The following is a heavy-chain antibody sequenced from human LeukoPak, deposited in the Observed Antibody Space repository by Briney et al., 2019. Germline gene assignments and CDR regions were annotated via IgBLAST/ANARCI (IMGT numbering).Heavy chain of an antibody. D-gene: IGHD6-13*01. J-gene: IGHJ4*02. Sequence: GGSLRLSCAASGFTFSSYAMSWVRQAPGEGLEWVSAISGSGGSTYYADSVKGRFTISRDNSKNTLYLQMNSLRAEDTAVYYCAKRAPSIAAAGSLIDYWGQGTLVTVSS. CDR3: AKRAPSIAAAGSLIDY. CDR1: GFTFSSYA. CDR2: ISGSGGST. V-gene: IGHV3-23*01.